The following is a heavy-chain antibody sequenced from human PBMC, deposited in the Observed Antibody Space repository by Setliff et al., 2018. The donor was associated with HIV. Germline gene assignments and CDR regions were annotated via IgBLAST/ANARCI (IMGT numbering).Heavy chain of an antibody. V-gene: IGHV4-34*01. CDR2: INHSGST. CDR1: GRSFSGYY. Sequence: SETLSLTCAVYGRSFSGYYWNWIRQSPGKGLEWIGEINHSGSTNYNPSLKSRVTMPVDKSKNQFSLRLSSVTAADTAVYYCARARRAGSGPKYFQHWGQGTLVTVSS. D-gene: IGHD2-15*01. J-gene: IGHJ1*01. CDR3: ARARRAGSGPKYFQH.